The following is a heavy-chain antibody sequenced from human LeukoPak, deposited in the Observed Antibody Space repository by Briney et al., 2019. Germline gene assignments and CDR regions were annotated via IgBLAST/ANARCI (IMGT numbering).Heavy chain of an antibody. CDR2: INHSGST. D-gene: IGHD1-26*01. J-gene: IGHJ5*02. V-gene: IGHV4-34*01. Sequence: SETLSLTCAVYGGSFSGYYWSWIRQPPGKGLEWIGEINHSGSTNYNPSLKSRVTISVDTSKNKFSLKLSSVTAADTAVYYCARGRELRWFDPWGQGTLVTVSS. CDR1: GGSFSGYY. CDR3: ARGRELRWFDP.